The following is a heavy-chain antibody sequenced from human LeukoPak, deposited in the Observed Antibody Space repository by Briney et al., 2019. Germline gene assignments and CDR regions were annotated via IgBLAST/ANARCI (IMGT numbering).Heavy chain of an antibody. J-gene: IGHJ4*02. CDR3: ARRGDSGYDEFDY. CDR1: GFTFSDYY. Sequence: AGGSLRLSCAASGFTFSDYYMSWIRQAPGKGLKWVSYISTSSSYTNYADSVKGRFTISRDNAKNSLYLQMNSLRAEDTAVYYCARRGDSGYDEFDYWGQGTLVTVSS. CDR2: ISTSSSYT. D-gene: IGHD5-12*01. V-gene: IGHV3-11*06.